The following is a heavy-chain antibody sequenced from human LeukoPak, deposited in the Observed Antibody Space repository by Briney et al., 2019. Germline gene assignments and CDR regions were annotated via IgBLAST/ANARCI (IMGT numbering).Heavy chain of an antibody. V-gene: IGHV3-33*08. J-gene: IGHJ6*02. Sequence: GGSLRLSCASSGFTLSSDCMSWVRQAPGKGLEWVAVIWYDGSNKYYADSVKGRFTISRDNSKNTLYLQMNSLRAEDTAVYYCARDGADGYNFRYNGLDVSGQEVTFTVSS. CDR3: ARDGADGYNFRYNGLDV. CDR1: GFTLSSDC. D-gene: IGHD5-24*01. CDR2: IWYDGSNK.